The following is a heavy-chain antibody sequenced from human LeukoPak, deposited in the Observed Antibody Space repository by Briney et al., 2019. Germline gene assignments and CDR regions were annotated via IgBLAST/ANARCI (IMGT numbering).Heavy chain of an antibody. CDR2: ISYDGSNK. Sequence: GGSLRLSCAASGFTFSSYGMHWVRQAPGKGLEWVAVISYDGSNKYYADSVKGRFTISRDNSKNTLYLQMNSLRAEDTAVYYCARVGYGDYGYFQHWGQGTLVTVSS. J-gene: IGHJ1*01. V-gene: IGHV3-30*19. CDR3: ARVGYGDYGYFQH. CDR1: GFTFSSYG. D-gene: IGHD4-17*01.